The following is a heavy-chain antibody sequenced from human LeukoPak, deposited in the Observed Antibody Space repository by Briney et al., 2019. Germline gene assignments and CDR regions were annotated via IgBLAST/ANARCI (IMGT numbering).Heavy chain of an antibody. V-gene: IGHV4-59*01. Sequence: PSETLSLTCTVSGGSISSYYWSWIRQPPGKGLEWIGYIYYSGSTNYNPSLKSRVTISVDTSKNQFSLKLSSVTAADTAVYYCAGALAYCGGDCYSSFYYYYGMDVWGQGTTVTVSS. CDR1: GGSISSYY. D-gene: IGHD2-21*02. CDR2: IYYSGST. CDR3: AGALAYCGGDCYSSFYYYYGMDV. J-gene: IGHJ6*02.